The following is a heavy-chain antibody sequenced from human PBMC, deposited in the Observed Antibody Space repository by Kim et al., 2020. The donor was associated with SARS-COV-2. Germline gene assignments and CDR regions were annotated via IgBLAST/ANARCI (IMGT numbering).Heavy chain of an antibody. CDR1: GYTLTELS. V-gene: IGHV1-24*01. CDR2: FDLEDGET. D-gene: IGHD1-26*01. CDR3: ATAPPVGGTAWWFDP. Sequence: ASVKVSCKVSGYTLTELSMHWVRQAPGKGLEWMGGFDLEDGETIYAQKFQGRVTMTEDTSTDTAYMELSSLRSEDTAVYYCATAPPVGGTAWWFDPWGQGTLVTVSS. J-gene: IGHJ5*02.